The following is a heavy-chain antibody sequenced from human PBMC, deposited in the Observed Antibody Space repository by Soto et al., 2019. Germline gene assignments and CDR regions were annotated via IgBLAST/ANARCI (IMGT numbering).Heavy chain of an antibody. J-gene: IGHJ4*02. D-gene: IGHD2-15*01. V-gene: IGHV4-34*01. CDR1: GFTLRSYW. CDR3: ARASLSGISASIDY. CDR2: INHSGST. Sequence: GSLRLSCAASGFTLRSYWMSWVRQPPGKGLEWIGEINHSGSTNYNPSLKSRVTISVDTSKNQFSLKLSSVTAADTAVYYCARASLSGISASIDYWGQGTLVTVSS.